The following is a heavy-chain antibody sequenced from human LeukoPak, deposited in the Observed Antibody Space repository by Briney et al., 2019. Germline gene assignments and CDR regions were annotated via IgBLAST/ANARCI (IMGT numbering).Heavy chain of an antibody. V-gene: IGHV3-23*01. Sequence: GGSLRLSCAASEFSVGSNYMTWVRQAPGKRLEWVSGISGSGDNTHNADFVKGRFTISRDNSKNTLYLQMNSLRAEDTAVYYCAKIAETSGIYGQGYDYWGQGTLVTVSS. CDR2: ISGSGDNT. CDR3: AKIAETSGIYGQGYDY. J-gene: IGHJ4*02. D-gene: IGHD1-26*01. CDR1: EFSVGSNY.